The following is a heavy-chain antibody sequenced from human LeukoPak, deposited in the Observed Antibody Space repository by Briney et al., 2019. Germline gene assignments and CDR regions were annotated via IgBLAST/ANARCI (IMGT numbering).Heavy chain of an antibody. Sequence: PSETLSLTCTVSGGSISSSSYYWGWIRQPPGKGLEWIGSIYYSGSTYYNPSLKSRVTISVDTSKNQFSLKLSSVTAADTAVYYCAREQFDYWGQGTLVTVSS. CDR2: IYYSGST. V-gene: IGHV4-39*07. CDR3: AREQFDY. CDR1: GGSISSSSYY. J-gene: IGHJ4*02.